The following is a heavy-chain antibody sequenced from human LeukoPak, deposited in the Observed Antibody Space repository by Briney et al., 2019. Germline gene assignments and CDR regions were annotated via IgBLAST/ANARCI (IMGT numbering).Heavy chain of an antibody. CDR2: IIPIFGTA. V-gene: IGHV1-69*06. D-gene: IGHD6-19*01. CDR3: ATVSQYSSGWDPGHYYGMDV. CDR1: GATFSSYA. J-gene: IGHJ6*04. Sequence: SVKLSCKASGATFSSYAISWVRQAPGQGLEWVGGIIPIFGTANYAQKFQGRVTITADKSTSTAYMELSSLRSEDTAVYYCATVSQYSSGWDPGHYYGMDVWGKGTTVTVSS.